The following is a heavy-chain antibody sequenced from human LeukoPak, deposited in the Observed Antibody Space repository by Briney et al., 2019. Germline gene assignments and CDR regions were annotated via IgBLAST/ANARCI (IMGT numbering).Heavy chain of an antibody. Sequence: PGGSLRLSCTASGFTFGAYGMSWVRQAPGKGLEWVGLIRSKAYGGKTEQAGSVKGRFTISRDDYESIAYLQMNSLDTEDTAVYYCTRGDYYDSSGYYLLFDYWGQGTLVTVSS. V-gene: IGHV3-49*04. D-gene: IGHD3-22*01. CDR2: IRSKAYGGKT. CDR1: GFTFGAYG. CDR3: TRGDYYDSSGYYLLFDY. J-gene: IGHJ4*02.